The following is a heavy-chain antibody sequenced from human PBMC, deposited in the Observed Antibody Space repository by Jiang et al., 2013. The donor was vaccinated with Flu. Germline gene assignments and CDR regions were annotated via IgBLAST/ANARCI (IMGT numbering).Heavy chain of an antibody. CDR2: IRYDGSNK. D-gene: IGHD1-26*01. CDR1: GFTFSSYG. J-gene: IGHJ4*02. V-gene: IGHV3-30*02. CDR3: AKPPFPLTGDSGLFNY. Sequence: QLLESGGGVVQPGGSLRLSCAASGFTFSSYGMHWVRQAPGKGLEWVAFIRYDGSNKYYVDSVKGRFTVSRDNSKNTLYLQMNSLRAEDTAVYYCAKPPFPLTGDSGLFNYWGQGTLVTVSS.